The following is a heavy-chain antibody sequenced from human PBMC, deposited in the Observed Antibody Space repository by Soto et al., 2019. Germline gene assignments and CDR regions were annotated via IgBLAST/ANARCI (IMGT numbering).Heavy chain of an antibody. Sequence: QVQLVQSGDEVKKPGASVKVSCKASGYIFVNYGIAWVRQAPGQGLEWMGWISPYTGNTHSATKVQGRLTMXTXTXXSTGYMDLGSLTSDDTAVYYCVMVDNYVTPTPQDVWGQGTTVTVSS. V-gene: IGHV1-18*01. J-gene: IGHJ6*02. CDR1: GYIFVNYG. CDR2: ISPYTGNT. D-gene: IGHD3-16*01. CDR3: VMVDNYVTPTPQDV.